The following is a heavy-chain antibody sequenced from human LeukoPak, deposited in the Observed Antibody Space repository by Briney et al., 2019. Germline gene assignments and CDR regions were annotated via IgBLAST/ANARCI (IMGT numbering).Heavy chain of an antibody. D-gene: IGHD4-23*01. CDR3: AKTTVVTPDWYFDL. J-gene: IGHJ2*01. CDR2: ISWNSGNI. V-gene: IGHV3-9*03. CDR1: GFTFDDYA. Sequence: GRSLRLSCAASGFTFDDYAMHWVRQAPGKGLEWVSGISWNSGNIVYADSVKGRFTISRDNAKNSLYLQMNSLRAEDMALYYCAKTTVVTPDWYFDLWGRGTLVTVSS.